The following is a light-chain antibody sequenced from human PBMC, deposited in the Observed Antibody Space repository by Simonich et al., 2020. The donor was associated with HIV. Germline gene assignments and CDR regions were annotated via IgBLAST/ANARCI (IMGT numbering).Light chain of an antibody. Sequence: DILMTQSPSSVSASVGDRVTITCRASQGISTWLAWYQQKPGKAPKLLIYKASSLESGVPSRFSGSGSGTEFTLTISSLQPDDFATYYCQQYNSYQSTFGQGTKLEIK. J-gene: IGKJ2*01. CDR2: KAS. V-gene: IGKV1-5*03. CDR1: QGISTW. CDR3: QQYNSYQST.